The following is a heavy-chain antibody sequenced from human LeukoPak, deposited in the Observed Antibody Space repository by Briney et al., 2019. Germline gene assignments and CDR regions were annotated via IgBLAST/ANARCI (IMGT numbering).Heavy chain of an antibody. Sequence: GESLRLSCAASGFTFCDYSMNWVRQAPGKGLEWVSYIDGSGDTIYYADSVKGRFTISRDNAKNSLDLQMNSLRDEDTAVYYCSRRFDCWGQGTLVTVSS. CDR1: GFTFCDYS. J-gene: IGHJ4*02. V-gene: IGHV3-48*02. CDR3: SRRFDC. CDR2: IDGSGDTI.